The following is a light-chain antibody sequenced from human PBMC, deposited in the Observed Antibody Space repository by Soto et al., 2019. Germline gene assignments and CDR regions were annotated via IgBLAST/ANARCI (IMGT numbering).Light chain of an antibody. CDR3: QQYDSYQWT. CDR1: QSIGSW. V-gene: IGKV1-5*01. CDR2: DAS. Sequence: DIQMTQSPSTLSASVGDRVTITCRASQSIGSWLACYQQKPGKAPNLLIYDASNLESGVPSRFSGSGSGTEFTLTISSLQPDDFATYYCQQYDSYQWTFGQGTKVDIK. J-gene: IGKJ1*01.